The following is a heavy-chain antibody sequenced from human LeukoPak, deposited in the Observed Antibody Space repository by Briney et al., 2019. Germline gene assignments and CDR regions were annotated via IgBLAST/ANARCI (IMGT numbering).Heavy chain of an antibody. CDR2: INPSGGST. CDR3: AGGGIVGATSANWFDP. CDR1: GYTFTSYG. J-gene: IGHJ5*02. Sequence: ASVKVSCKASGYTFTSYGISWVRQAPGQGLEWMGIINPSGGSTSYAQKFQGRVTMTRDTSTSTVYMELSSLRSEDTAVYYCAGGGIVGATSANWFDPWGQGTLVTVSS. D-gene: IGHD1-26*01. V-gene: IGHV1-46*01.